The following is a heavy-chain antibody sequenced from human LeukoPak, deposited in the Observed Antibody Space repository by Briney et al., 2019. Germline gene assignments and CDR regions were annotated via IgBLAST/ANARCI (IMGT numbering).Heavy chain of an antibody. J-gene: IGHJ6*03. Sequence: ASVKLSCKASGYTFTSYGISWVRHAPGQGQEWMGWISAYNGNTSYAQKLQGRVTMTTDTSTSTAYMELRSLRSDDTAVYYCARDVGATIFGVVTYYYYMDVWGKGTTVTVSS. CDR1: GYTFTSYG. CDR2: ISAYNGNT. CDR3: ARDVGATIFGVVTYYYYMDV. D-gene: IGHD3-3*01. V-gene: IGHV1-18*01.